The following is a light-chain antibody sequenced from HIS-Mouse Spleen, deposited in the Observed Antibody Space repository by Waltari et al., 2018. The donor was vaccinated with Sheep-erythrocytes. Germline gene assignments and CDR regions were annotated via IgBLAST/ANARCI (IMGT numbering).Light chain of an antibody. CDR1: SSDVGSYNF. J-gene: IGLJ3*02. Sequence: QSALTQPASVSGSPGQSITISCTGTSSDVGSYNFVSWYQQHPGKAPKLMIYEGSKRPSGVSNRFSGSKSGNTAFLTISGLQAEDEADYYCCSYAGSSTWVFGGGTKLTVL. CDR3: CSYAGSSTWV. V-gene: IGLV2-23*01. CDR2: EGS.